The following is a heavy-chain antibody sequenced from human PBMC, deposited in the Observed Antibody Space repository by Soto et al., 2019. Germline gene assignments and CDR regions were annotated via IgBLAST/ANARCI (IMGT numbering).Heavy chain of an antibody. J-gene: IGHJ4*02. Sequence: SETLSLTCTVSGGSISSYYWSWIRQPPGKGLELIGYIYYSGSTNYNPSLKSRVTISVDTSKNQFSLKLSSVTAADTAVYYCARRWGGTFDYWGQGTLVTVSS. V-gene: IGHV4-59*01. CDR3: ARRWGGTFDY. D-gene: IGHD2-21*01. CDR2: IYYSGST. CDR1: GGSISSYY.